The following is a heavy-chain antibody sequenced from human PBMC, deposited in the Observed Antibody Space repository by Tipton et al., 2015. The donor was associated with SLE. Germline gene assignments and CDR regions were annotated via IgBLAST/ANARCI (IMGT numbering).Heavy chain of an antibody. CDR2: INHSGST. CDR1: GGSFSGYY. J-gene: IGHJ4*02. Sequence: TLSLTCAVYGGSFSGYYWSWIRQPPGKGLEWIGEINHSGSTYYNPSLKSRVTISVDTSKNQFSLKLSSVTAADTAVYYCARASRSSFDYWGQGTLVTVSS. CDR3: ARASRSSFDY. V-gene: IGHV4-34*01. D-gene: IGHD2-2*01.